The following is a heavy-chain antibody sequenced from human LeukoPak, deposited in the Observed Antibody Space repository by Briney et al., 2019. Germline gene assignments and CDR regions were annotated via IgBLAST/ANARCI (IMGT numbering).Heavy chain of an antibody. D-gene: IGHD1-26*01. J-gene: IGHJ5*02. V-gene: IGHV1-2*02. Sequence: GASVKVSCKASGYTFTGYYMHWVRQAPGQGLEWMGWINPNSGGTNYAQKFQGRVTMTRDTSISTAYMELSRLRSDDTAVYYCANGRAYSGSYYVSWGQGTLVTVSS. CDR1: GYTFTGYY. CDR2: INPNSGGT. CDR3: ANGRAYSGSYYVS.